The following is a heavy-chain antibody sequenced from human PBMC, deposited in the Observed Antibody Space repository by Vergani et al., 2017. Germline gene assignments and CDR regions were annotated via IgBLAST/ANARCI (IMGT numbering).Heavy chain of an antibody. CDR3: AKGGRYSASWAPFDY. CDR2: ISAYNGNT. D-gene: IGHD6-13*01. V-gene: IGHV1-18*01. CDR1: NYTFIDYG. J-gene: IGHJ4*02. Sequence: QVQLVQSEAEVKKPEASVKVSCKASNYTFIDYGISWVRQAPGQGLEWMGWISAYNGNTNYAPKFQGRVIMTTDTTTSTAYMDLSSLTSDDTAVYYCAKGGRYSASWAPFDYWGQGTLVTVSS.